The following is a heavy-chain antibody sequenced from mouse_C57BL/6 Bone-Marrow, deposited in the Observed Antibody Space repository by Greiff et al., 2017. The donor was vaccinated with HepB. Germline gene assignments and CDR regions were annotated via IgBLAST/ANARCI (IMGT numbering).Heavy chain of an antibody. CDR1: GFTFSSYG. D-gene: IGHD2-12*01. Sequence: EVKLEESGGDLVKPGGSLKLSCAASGFTFSSYGMSWVRQTPDKRLEWVATISSGGSYTYYPDSVKGRFTISRDNAKNTLYLQMSSLKSEDTAMYYCARHAGVNYWGQGTTLTVSS. CDR2: ISSGGSYT. CDR3: ARHAGVNY. J-gene: IGHJ2*01. V-gene: IGHV5-6*02.